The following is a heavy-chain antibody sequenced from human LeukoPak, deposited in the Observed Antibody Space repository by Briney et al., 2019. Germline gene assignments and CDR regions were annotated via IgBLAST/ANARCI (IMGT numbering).Heavy chain of an antibody. J-gene: IGHJ4*02. CDR1: GFTFSDYY. D-gene: IGHD3-10*01. CDR3: ARETYEVYYGSGSSMVRSDY. Sequence: PGGSLRLSCAASGFTFSDYYMAWVRQAPGKGLEWVANIKQDASEKFYVGSVKGRFTISRDNTKNSLFLEMNSLRAEDTAVYYCARETYEVYYGSGSSMVRSDYWGQGTLVTVSS. CDR2: IKQDASEK. V-gene: IGHV3-7*01.